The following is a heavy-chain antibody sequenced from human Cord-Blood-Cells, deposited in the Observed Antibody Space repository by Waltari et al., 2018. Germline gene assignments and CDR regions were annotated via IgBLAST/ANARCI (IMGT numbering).Heavy chain of an antibody. CDR3: ARVGYSGSYYNWFDP. D-gene: IGHD1-26*01. V-gene: IGHV3-66*01. CDR1: GFTVSSNY. CDR2: IYRGGST. Sequence: EVQLVESGGGLVQPGGSLRLSCAASGFTVSSNYMSWVRQAPGKGLEWVLVIYRGGSTYYADSVKGRFTISRDNAKNTLYLQMNSLGAEDTAVYYCARVGYSGSYYNWFDPWGQGTLVTVSS. J-gene: IGHJ5*02.